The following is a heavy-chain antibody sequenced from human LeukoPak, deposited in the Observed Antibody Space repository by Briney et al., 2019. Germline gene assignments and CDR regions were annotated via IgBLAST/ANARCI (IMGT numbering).Heavy chain of an antibody. D-gene: IGHD6-25*01. CDR3: ARALKPYGSSGTTYAFDI. J-gene: IGHJ3*02. CDR2: ISSSSNYI. Sequence: GGSLRLSCAASGFTFSSHSMTWVRQAPGKGLEWVSSISSSSNYIYYADSVKGRFTISRDNAKNSVSLRMNSLRAEDTAVYYCARALKPYGSSGTTYAFDIWGQGTMVTVSS. V-gene: IGHV3-21*06. CDR1: GFTFSSHS.